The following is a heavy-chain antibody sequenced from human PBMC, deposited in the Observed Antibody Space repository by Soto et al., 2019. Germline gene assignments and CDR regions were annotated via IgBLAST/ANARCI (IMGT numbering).Heavy chain of an antibody. Sequence: QLVESGGALVQPGESLKLSCAASRFSFSGSAIQWVRQAPGKGLEWVGRIRTDANTYATAYAASVTGRFTISRDDSRNTAYLQMNSLKTEDTAVYFCTRRQFYYFGLDVWGQGTTVIVSS. CDR1: RFSFSGSA. CDR3: TRRQFYYFGLDV. V-gene: IGHV3-73*02. J-gene: IGHJ6*02. D-gene: IGHD6-19*01. CDR2: IRTDANTYAT.